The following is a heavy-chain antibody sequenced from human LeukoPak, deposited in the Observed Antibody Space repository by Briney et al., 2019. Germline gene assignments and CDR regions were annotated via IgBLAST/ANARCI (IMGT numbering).Heavy chain of an antibody. J-gene: IGHJ4*02. CDR1: GYTFTNYN. V-gene: IGHV1-46*01. D-gene: IGHD1-7*01. CDR3: ARDEQDEGTTTYQFDY. CDR2: INPSSGST. Sequence: GASVKVSCKASGYTFTNYNMHWVRQAPGQGPEWMGIINPSSGSTRYAQKFQGRLTLTKDTSTSTVYMELSRLRSEDTAVYYCARDEQDEGTTTYQFDYWGQGTLVTVSS.